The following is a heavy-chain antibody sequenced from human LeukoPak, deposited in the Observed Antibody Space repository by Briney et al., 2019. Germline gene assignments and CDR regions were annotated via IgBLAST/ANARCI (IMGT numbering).Heavy chain of an antibody. J-gene: IGHJ4*02. CDR2: IKQDGSEK. CDR3: ARAARSPDSTYYFDY. CDR1: GFTFSSYW. V-gene: IGHV3-7*01. Sequence: GGSLRLSCAASGFTFSSYWMSWVRQAPGKGLELVANIKQDGSEKYYVDSVKGRFTISRDNAKNSLYLQMNSLRAEDTAVYYCARAARSPDSTYYFDYWGQGTLVTVSS.